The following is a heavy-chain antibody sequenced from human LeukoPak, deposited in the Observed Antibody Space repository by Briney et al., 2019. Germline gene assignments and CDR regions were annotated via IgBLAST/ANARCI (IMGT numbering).Heavy chain of an antibody. D-gene: IGHD3-10*01. CDR1: GGSISSFY. J-gene: IGHJ4*02. CDR3: ARDGAYGSGSYYPFDY. CDR2: IYSNGNT. Sequence: SETLSLTCTVSGGSISSFYWSWIRQPPGKGLEWIVYIYSNGNTNYNPSLKSRVTISVDTSKNQFSLKLSSVTATDTAVYYCARDGAYGSGSYYPFDYWGQGTLVTVPS. V-gene: IGHV4-59*01.